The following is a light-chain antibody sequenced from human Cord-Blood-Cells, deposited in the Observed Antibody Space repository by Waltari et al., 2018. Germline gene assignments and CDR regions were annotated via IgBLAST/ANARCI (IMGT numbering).Light chain of an antibody. CDR1: SSDVGGYNY. Sequence: QSALTQPASVSGSPGQSITISCTGTSSDVGGYNYVSWYQQHPGKAPKLMIYDVSNRASGLSNRFSGSKSGNTASLTISGLQAEDEADYYCSSYTSSSTNVVFGGGTKLTVL. CDR2: DVS. CDR3: SSYTSSSTNVV. J-gene: IGLJ2*01. V-gene: IGLV2-14*01.